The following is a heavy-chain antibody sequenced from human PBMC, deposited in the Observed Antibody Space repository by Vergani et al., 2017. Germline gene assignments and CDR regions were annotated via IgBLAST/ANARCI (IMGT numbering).Heavy chain of an antibody. J-gene: IGHJ6*04. Sequence: LEESGGGSVKPGGSLRLSCAASVFKFSDHYMSWIRQAPGKGMEWVSHISPGASTVSYTDSVTGRFTVYRDNDNNSLTLDMTTLRVEDTAVYYCAKNPGISTTRHYYAMDVWGKGTTVTVSS. V-gene: IGHV3-11*04. CDR1: VFKFSDHY. CDR3: AKNPGISTTRHYYAMDV. D-gene: IGHD1-1*01. CDR2: ISPGASTV.